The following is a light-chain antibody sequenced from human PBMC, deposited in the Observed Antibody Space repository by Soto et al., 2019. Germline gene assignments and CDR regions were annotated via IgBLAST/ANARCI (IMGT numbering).Light chain of an antibody. Sequence: QSALTQPASVSGSPGQSITISCTGTSSDVGGYNYVSWYQHHPGKAPKLLIYEVSNRPSGVSDRSSGSKSGNTASLTISGLQAEDESDYYCGSYTTSLYVFGSGTKLTVL. J-gene: IGLJ1*01. CDR3: GSYTTSLYV. V-gene: IGLV2-14*01. CDR2: EVS. CDR1: SSDVGGYNY.